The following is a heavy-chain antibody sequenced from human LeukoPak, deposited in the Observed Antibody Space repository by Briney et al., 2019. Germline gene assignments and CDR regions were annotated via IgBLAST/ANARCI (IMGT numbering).Heavy chain of an antibody. D-gene: IGHD2-21*01. CDR2: INSDEGST. V-gene: IGHV3-74*01. J-gene: IGHJ4*02. CDR1: GITFSSYW. Sequence: GGSLRLSFAATGITFSSYWMPWVRQAPGRGLVWVSSINSDEGSTTYADSVKGRFTISRDSAKNTLYLQMNSLRAEDTAVYYCASRDIPDYWGQGTLVTVSS. CDR3: ASRDIPDY.